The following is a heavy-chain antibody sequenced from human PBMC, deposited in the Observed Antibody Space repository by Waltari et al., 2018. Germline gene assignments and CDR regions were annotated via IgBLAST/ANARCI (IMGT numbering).Heavy chain of an antibody. Sequence: QVQLQESGPGLVKPSETLSLTCTVSGGYISSYYWRWIRQHAGKGLAWLGRIYTSGSTNYNPSLKSRVTMSVDTSKNQFSLKLSSVTAADTAVYYCARMPGCSSTSCYTWFDPWGQGTLVTVSS. CDR3: ARMPGCSSTSCYTWFDP. J-gene: IGHJ5*02. CDR1: GGYISSYY. CDR2: IYTSGST. V-gene: IGHV4-4*07. D-gene: IGHD2-2*02.